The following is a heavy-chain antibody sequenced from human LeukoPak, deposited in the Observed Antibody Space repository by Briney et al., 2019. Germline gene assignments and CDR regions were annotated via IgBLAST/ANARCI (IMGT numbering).Heavy chain of an antibody. CDR3: ARARDYYYDSLD. J-gene: IGHJ4*02. CDR2: IYYSGST. CDR1: GGSISSYY. Sequence: SETLSLTCTVSGGSISSYYWSWIRQPPGKGLEWIGYIYYSGSTNYNPSLKSRVTISVDTSKNQFSLKLSSVTAADTAVYYCARARDYYYDSLDWGQGTLVTVSS. V-gene: IGHV4-59*12. D-gene: IGHD3-22*01.